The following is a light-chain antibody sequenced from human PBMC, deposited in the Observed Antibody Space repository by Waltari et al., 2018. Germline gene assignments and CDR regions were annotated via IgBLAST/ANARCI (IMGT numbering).Light chain of an antibody. J-gene: IGLJ1*01. V-gene: IGLV1-44*01. CDR3: AAWDDSLNGYV. CDR1: SSNIGSNN. Sequence: QSVLTQPPSASGTPGQRVTISCSGSSSNIGSNNGNWYQQLPRPSPNLLIYSNNPRPSGVPARFSGSKSGTSASLAISGLQAEDEADYYCAAWDDSLNGYVFGTGTKVTVL. CDR2: SNN.